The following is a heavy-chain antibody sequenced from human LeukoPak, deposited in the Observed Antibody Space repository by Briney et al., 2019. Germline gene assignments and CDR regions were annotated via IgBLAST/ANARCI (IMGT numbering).Heavy chain of an antibody. Sequence: SQTLSLTCTVSGGSISSGSYYWSWIRQPAGKGLEWIGRIYTSGSTNYNPSLKSRVTISVDTSKNQFSLKLSSVTAADTAVYYCARDSAEMATTYYYYYYMDVWGKGTTVTVSS. CDR3: ARDSAEMATTYYYYYYMDV. D-gene: IGHD5-24*01. V-gene: IGHV4-61*02. CDR2: IYTSGST. J-gene: IGHJ6*03. CDR1: GGSISSGSYY.